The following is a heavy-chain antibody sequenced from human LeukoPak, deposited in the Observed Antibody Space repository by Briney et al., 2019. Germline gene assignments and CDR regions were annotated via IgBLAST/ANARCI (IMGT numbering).Heavy chain of an antibody. CDR3: AREGDFWSGSFDY. CDR2: ISHSGSP. Sequence: SETLSLTCAVSGGSISSGDYSWSWIRQPPGKGLEWIGYISHSGSPSYNPSLKSRVTLSVDRSKNQFSLKLGSVTAADTAVYYCAREGDFWSGSFDYWGQGTLVTVSS. CDR1: GGSISSGDYS. J-gene: IGHJ4*02. D-gene: IGHD3-3*01. V-gene: IGHV4-30-2*01.